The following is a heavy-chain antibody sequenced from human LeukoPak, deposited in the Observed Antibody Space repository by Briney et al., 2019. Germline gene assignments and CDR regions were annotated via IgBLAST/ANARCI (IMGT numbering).Heavy chain of an antibody. J-gene: IGHJ3*02. D-gene: IGHD6-19*01. CDR2: INPNSGGT. Sequence: GASVTVSCKASGYSFTVYYMHWVRLAPGQGLEWVGRINPNSGGTNYAQKVQGRVTMTRDTSISTAYMELSRLRSDDTAVYYCARDEWLLDAFDIWGQGTMVTVSS. V-gene: IGHV1-2*06. CDR1: GYSFTVYY. CDR3: ARDEWLLDAFDI.